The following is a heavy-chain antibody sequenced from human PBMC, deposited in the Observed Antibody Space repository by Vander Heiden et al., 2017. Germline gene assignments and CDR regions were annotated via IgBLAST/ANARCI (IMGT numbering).Heavy chain of an antibody. D-gene: IGHD3-10*01. CDR2: INWNSYTI. Sequence: EVQLVESGGGLVQPGRSLRLSCATSGFTFDDYAMHWVRLAPGKGLEWVSGINWNSYTIGYADSVKGRFTISRDNAKNSLYLQMNTLRTEDTALYYCAKDYGSGSALIDVAFDIWGQGTMVTVSS. CDR1: GFTFDDYA. J-gene: IGHJ3*02. CDR3: AKDYGSGSALIDVAFDI. V-gene: IGHV3-9*01.